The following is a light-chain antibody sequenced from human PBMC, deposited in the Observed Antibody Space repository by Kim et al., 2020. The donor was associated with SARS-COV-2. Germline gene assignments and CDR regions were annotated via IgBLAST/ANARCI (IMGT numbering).Light chain of an antibody. J-gene: IGKJ1*01. Sequence: AIRMTQSPSSFSASTGDRVTITCRASQGISSYLAWYQQKPGKAPKRLIYAASTLQSGVPSRFSGSGSGTDFTLTISCLQSEDFATYYCQQYYSYPRTFGEGTKGDIK. CDR1: QGISSY. CDR3: QQYYSYPRT. V-gene: IGKV1-8*01. CDR2: AAS.